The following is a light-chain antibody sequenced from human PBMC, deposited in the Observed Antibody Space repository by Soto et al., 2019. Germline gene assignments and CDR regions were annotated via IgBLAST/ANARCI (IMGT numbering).Light chain of an antibody. CDR2: GAS. V-gene: IGKV3-15*01. CDR3: QQYGSSGT. J-gene: IGKJ1*01. Sequence: VMTQSPATLSVSPGERATLSCRASQSVNSNLAWYQHKPGQAPRLLIYGASTRATGIPARFSGSGSGTEFTLTISSLQSEDFAVYYCQQYGSSGTFGQGTKVDIK. CDR1: QSVNSN.